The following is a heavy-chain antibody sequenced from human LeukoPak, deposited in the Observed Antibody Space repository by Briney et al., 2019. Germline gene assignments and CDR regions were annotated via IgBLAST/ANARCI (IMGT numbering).Heavy chain of an antibody. D-gene: IGHD2-2*01. CDR3: ARGGYCSSTSCYEENWFDP. J-gene: IGHJ5*02. CDR1: GYSFTSYW. V-gene: IGHV5-51*01. CDR2: IYPGDSDT. Sequence: GESLKISCKGSGYSFTSYWIGWVRQMPGKGLEWMGIIYPGDSDTRYSPSFQGQVTISADKSISTAYLQRSSLKASDTAMYYCARGGYCSSTSCYEENWFDPWGQGTLVTVSS.